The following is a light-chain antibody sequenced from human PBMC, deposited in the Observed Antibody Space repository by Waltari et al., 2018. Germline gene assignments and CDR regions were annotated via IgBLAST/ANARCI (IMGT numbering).Light chain of an antibody. Sequence: QSALTQPRSVSGSPGQSVTISCAGAGSCVCAFNSVSWYQQHPGQAPKLIIFDVFKRPSGVPDRFSGSKSGTSASLTVSGLQAEDEADYYCCSYAGIWVFGGGTKLTVL. V-gene: IGLV2-11*01. J-gene: IGLJ3*02. CDR3: CSYAGIWV. CDR1: GSCVCAFNS. CDR2: DVF.